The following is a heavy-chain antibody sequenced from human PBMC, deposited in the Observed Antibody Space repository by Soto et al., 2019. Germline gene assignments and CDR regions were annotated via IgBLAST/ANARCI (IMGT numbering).Heavy chain of an antibody. Sequence: QVQLQQWGAGLLKPSETLSLTCAVYGGSFSGYYWNWIRQPPGKGLEWIGEINHSGSTNYNPSLKRRVTLSVDTSKNQFSLKLSYVTAADTAVYYCARGWGRIFDYWGQGTLVTVSS. D-gene: IGHD7-27*01. CDR3: ARGWGRIFDY. J-gene: IGHJ4*02. CDR1: GGSFSGYY. V-gene: IGHV4-34*01. CDR2: INHSGST.